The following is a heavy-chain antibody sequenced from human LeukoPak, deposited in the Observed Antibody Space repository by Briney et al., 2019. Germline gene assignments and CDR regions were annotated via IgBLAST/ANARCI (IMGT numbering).Heavy chain of an antibody. CDR1: GFTFSDYY. CDR2: TSRGGHTI. Sequence: PGGSLRLSCAASGFTFSDYYMSWLRQAPGKGLEWVSYTSRGGHTIYYADSVKGRFTVSRDNAKNSLYLQMTTLTAEDTAVYYCARSQLLDYWGQGTLVTVSS. CDR3: ARSQLLDY. V-gene: IGHV3-11*01. D-gene: IGHD2-21*01. J-gene: IGHJ4*02.